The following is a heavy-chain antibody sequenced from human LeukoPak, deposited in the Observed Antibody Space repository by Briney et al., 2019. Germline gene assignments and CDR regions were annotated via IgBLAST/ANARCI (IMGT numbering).Heavy chain of an antibody. V-gene: IGHV1-58*02. Sequence: SVKVSCKASGFNFGTSAIQWVRQARGQRLEWIGWIVVGSGDTSYAQQLQDRITITRDFSTGTAYMELRSLRPEDTAVYYCAAERYSGGCCWFDPWGQGTLVTVSS. J-gene: IGHJ5*02. CDR2: IVVGSGDT. CDR1: GFNFGTSA. CDR3: AAERYSGGCCWFDP. D-gene: IGHD1-26*01.